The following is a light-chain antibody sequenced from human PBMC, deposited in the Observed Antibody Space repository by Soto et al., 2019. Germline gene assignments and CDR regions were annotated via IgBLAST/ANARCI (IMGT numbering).Light chain of an antibody. CDR2: KAS. Sequence: DIQMTQSPSTLSASVGDRVTITCRASQTISSWLAWYQQRPGKAHKLLIYKASSLETGVPSRFSGSGSGTEFTLTISRLQPEHFASYYCQQYKSFLLAFGGGTKMEIK. CDR3: QQYKSFLLA. J-gene: IGKJ4*01. CDR1: QTISSW. V-gene: IGKV1-5*03.